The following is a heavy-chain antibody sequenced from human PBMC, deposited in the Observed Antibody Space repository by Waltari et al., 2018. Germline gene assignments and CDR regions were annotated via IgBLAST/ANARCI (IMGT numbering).Heavy chain of an antibody. D-gene: IGHD1-20*01. CDR1: GFTFSSYG. V-gene: IGHV3-30*02. J-gene: IGHJ6*02. CDR3: AKGDNWNDDYYYGMDV. Sequence: QVQLVESGGGVVQPGGSLRLSCAASGFTFSSYGMHWVRQAPGKGLEWVAFIRYDGSNKYYADSVKGRLTISRDNSKNTLYLQMNSLRAEDTAVYYCAKGDNWNDDYYYGMDVWGQGTTVTVSS. CDR2: IRYDGSNK.